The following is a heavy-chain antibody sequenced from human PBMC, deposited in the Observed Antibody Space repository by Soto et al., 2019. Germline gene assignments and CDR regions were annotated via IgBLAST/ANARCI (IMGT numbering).Heavy chain of an antibody. D-gene: IGHD1-26*01. CDR2: ISYDGSNK. CDR3: AKDLGSGSYFTPDY. CDR1: GFTFSSYG. J-gene: IGHJ4*02. V-gene: IGHV3-30*18. Sequence: GSLRLSCAASGFTFSSYGMHWVRQAPGKGLEWVAVISYDGSNKYYADSVKGRFTISRDNSKNTLYLQMNSLRAEDTAVYYCAKDLGSGSYFTPDYWGQGTLVTVSS.